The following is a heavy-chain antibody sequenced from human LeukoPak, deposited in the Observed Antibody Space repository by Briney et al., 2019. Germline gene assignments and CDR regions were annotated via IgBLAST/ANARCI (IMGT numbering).Heavy chain of an antibody. CDR2: ISGSGGST. V-gene: IGHV3-23*01. CDR1: GFTFEDYG. CDR3: AKCYYGSGSYYLGMEFFDI. Sequence: GGSLRLSCAASGFTFEDYGMSWVRQAPGKGLEWVSAISGSGGSTYYADSVKGRFTISRDNSKDTLYLQMNSLRAEDTAVYYCAKCYYGSGSYYLGMEFFDIWGQGTMVTVS. J-gene: IGHJ3*02. D-gene: IGHD3-10*01.